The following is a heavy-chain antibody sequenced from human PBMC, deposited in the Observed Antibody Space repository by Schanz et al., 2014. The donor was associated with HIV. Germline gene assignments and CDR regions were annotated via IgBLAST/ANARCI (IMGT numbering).Heavy chain of an antibody. CDR3: AKDRITGTTGVPYYYYGMDV. Sequence: QVQLVESGGGVVQPGRSLRLSCAASGFTFRSYGMHWVRQAPGKGLEWVSSISGSGGSTYYADSVKGRFTISRGNSKNTLYLQMNSLRAEDTAVYYCAKDRITGTTGVPYYYYGMDVWGQGTTVTVSS. D-gene: IGHD1-7*01. CDR2: ISGSGGST. J-gene: IGHJ6*02. V-gene: IGHV3-NL1*01. CDR1: GFTFRSYG.